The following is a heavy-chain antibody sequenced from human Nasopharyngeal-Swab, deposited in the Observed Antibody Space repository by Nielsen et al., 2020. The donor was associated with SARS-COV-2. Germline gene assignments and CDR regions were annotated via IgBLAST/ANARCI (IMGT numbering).Heavy chain of an antibody. CDR1: GFAFSSVW. CDR2: IKRKADGGTV. V-gene: IGHV3-15*01. J-gene: IGHJ4*02. Sequence: GESLKISCAASGFAFSSVWMSWVRQAPGKGLEWVGRIKRKADGGTVEYATDVRGRFSISRDDSRNTLFLQMIRLKTEDTAVYYCTTLHRTGWFWGQGTLVTVSS. D-gene: IGHD6-19*01. CDR3: TTLHRTGWF.